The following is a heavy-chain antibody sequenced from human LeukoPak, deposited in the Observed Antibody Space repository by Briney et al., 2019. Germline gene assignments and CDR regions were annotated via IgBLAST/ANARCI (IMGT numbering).Heavy chain of an antibody. CDR3: ARVWGGAITHHNNWFDP. CDR1: GFTFSSYA. CDR2: ISYDGSNK. V-gene: IGHV3-30*04. Sequence: SGGSLRLSCAASGFTFSSYAMHRVRQAPGKGLEWVAVISYDGSNKYYADSVKGRFTISRDNSKNTLYLQMNSLRAEDTAVYYCARVWGGAITHHNNWFDPWGQGTLVTVSS. D-gene: IGHD4/OR15-4a*01. J-gene: IGHJ5*02.